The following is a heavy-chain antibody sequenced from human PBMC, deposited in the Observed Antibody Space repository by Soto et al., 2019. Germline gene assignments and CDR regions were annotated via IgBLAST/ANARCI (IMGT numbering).Heavy chain of an antibody. J-gene: IGHJ6*03. V-gene: IGHV3-66*01. CDR1: GFTVSSNY. Sequence: GGSLRLSCAASGFTVSSNYMSWVRQAPGKGLEWVSVIYSGGSTYYADSVKGRFTISRDNSKNTLYLQMNSLRAEDTAVYYCASTSGTGYSRYFYYYMDVWGKRTKVTVSS. CDR2: IYSGGST. CDR3: ASTSGTGYSRYFYYYMDV. D-gene: IGHD6-13*01.